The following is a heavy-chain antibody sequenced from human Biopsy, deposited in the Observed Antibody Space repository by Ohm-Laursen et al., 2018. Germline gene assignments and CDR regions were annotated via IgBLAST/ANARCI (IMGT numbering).Heavy chain of an antibody. CDR1: GYSVTNDYY. V-gene: IGHV4-38-2*02. J-gene: IGHJ6*02. D-gene: IGHD5-12*01. CDR3: ARVAGGYAYYYGMDV. Sequence: SQTLSLTCPVSGYSVTNDYYWGWIRQPPGKGLERIGNIYYDGITYYNPSLKSRVAMSVDTSKNQFSLRLTSVTAADTAVYYCARVAGGYAYYYGMDVWGQGTTVIVSS. CDR2: IYYDGIT.